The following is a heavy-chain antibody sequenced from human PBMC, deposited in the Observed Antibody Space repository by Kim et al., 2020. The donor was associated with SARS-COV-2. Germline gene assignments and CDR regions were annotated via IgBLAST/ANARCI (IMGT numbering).Heavy chain of an antibody. D-gene: IGHD3-10*01. CDR2: ISWNSGSI. V-gene: IGHV3-9*01. CDR1: GFTFDDYA. Sequence: GGSLRLSCAASGFTFDDYAMRWVRQAPGKGLEWVSGISWNSGSIGYADSVKGRFTISRDNAKNSLYLQMNSLRAEDTALYYCAKAYQDYYGSGSYYSYY. J-gene: IGHJ6*01. CDR3: AKAYQDYYGSGSYYSYY.